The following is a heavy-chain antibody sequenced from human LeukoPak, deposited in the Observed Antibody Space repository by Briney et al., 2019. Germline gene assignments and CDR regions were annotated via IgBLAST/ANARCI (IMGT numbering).Heavy chain of an antibody. J-gene: IGHJ4*02. CDR1: GGTFSSYA. D-gene: IGHD6-13*01. V-gene: IGHV1-69*13. Sequence: SVKVSCKASGGTFSSYAISWVRQAPGQGLEWMGGIIPIFGTANYAQKFQGRVTITADESTSTAYMELSSLRSGDTAVYYCARGRSLISSSWYDFDYWGQGTLVTVSS. CDR3: ARGRSLISSSWYDFDY. CDR2: IIPIFGTA.